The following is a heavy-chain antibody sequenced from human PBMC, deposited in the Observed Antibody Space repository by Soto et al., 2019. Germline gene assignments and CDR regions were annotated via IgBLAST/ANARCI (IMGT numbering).Heavy chain of an antibody. J-gene: IGHJ5*02. CDR2: TTHSGGT. CDR1: GGSFGGYY. V-gene: IGHV4-34*01. D-gene: IGHD1-26*01. Sequence: PPETLSLTCGVYGGSFGGYYWNWVRQPPGGGLEWIGETTHSGGTDYNPYLKSRVTMSVDTSKNQFSLRLSSVTAADTAVYYCARRSSWSNRWGSNYNWFDPWGQGTRVTVSS. CDR3: ARRSSWSNRWGSNYNWFDP.